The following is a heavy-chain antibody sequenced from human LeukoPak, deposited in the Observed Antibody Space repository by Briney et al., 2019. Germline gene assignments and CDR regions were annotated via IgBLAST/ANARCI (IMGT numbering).Heavy chain of an antibody. CDR3: ARGYEDGHYYYYGMDV. CDR1: GGSLSGYY. J-gene: IGHJ6*02. Sequence: PSETLSLACAVYGGSLSGYYWSWIRQPPGKGLEWIGEINHSGSTNYNPSLKSRVTISVDTSKNQFSLKLSSVTAADTAVYYCARGYEDGHYYYYGMDVWGQGTTVTVSS. CDR2: INHSGST. D-gene: IGHD5-12*01. V-gene: IGHV4-34*01.